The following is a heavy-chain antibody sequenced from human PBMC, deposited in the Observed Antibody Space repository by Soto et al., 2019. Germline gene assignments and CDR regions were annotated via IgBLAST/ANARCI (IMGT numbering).Heavy chain of an antibody. CDR3: ASGTRADYTPNYYFDY. CDR2: IYYSGST. CDR1: GGSISSSSYY. J-gene: IGHJ4*02. D-gene: IGHD4-4*01. Sequence: SETLSLTCTVSGGSISSSSYYWGWIRQPPGKGLEWIGSIYYSGSTYYNPSLKSRVTISVDTSKNQFSLKLSSVTAADTAVYYCASGTRADYTPNYYFDYWGQGTLVTVSS. V-gene: IGHV4-39*01.